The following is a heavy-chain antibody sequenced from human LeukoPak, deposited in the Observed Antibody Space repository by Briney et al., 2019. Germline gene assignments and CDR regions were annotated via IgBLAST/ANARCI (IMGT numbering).Heavy chain of an antibody. CDR1: GFTFSSYE. CDR3: ARRTSGWYMDY. V-gene: IGHV3-48*03. D-gene: IGHD6-19*01. CDR2: ISSSGTTI. Sequence: PGGSLRLSCAASGFTFSSYEMNWVRQAPGKGLEWVSYISSSGTTIYYADSVKGRFTLSRDNAKHSLSLQMNSLRGEDTAVYYCARRTSGWYMDYWGQGTLVTVSS. J-gene: IGHJ4*02.